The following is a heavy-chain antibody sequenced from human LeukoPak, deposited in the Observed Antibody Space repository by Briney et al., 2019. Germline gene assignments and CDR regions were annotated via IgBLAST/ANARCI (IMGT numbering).Heavy chain of an antibody. CDR2: IGKNGNLV. J-gene: IGHJ3*02. Sequence: PGGSLRLSCAASGFTFSSYAMSWVRQAPGKGLEWISYIGKNGNLVDYADSVKGRFTVSRDNTKNLMFLQMNSLRAEDTAVYYCATDTNLVDLIQGDGHEDENFDRWGQGTMVTVSS. V-gene: IGHV3-48*04. D-gene: IGHD1-26*01. CDR3: ATDTNLVDLIQGDGHEDENFDR. CDR1: GFTFSSYA.